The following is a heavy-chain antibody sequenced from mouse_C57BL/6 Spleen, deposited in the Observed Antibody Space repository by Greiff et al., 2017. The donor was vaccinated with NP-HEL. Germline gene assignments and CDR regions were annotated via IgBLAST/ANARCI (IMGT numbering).Heavy chain of an antibody. CDR2: IDPSDSET. CDR3: ARDYKDAMDY. CDR1: GYTFTSYW. Sequence: QGQLQQPGAELVRPGASVKLSCKASGYTFTSYWMHWVKQRPIQGLEWIGNIDPSDSETHYNQKFKDKATLTVDKSSSTAYMQLSSLTSEESAVYYCARDYKDAMDYWGQGTSVTVSS. D-gene: IGHD2-12*01. V-gene: IGHV1-52*01. J-gene: IGHJ4*01.